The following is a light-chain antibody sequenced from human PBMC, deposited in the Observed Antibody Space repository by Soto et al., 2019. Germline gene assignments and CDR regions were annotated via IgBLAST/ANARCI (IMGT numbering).Light chain of an antibody. V-gene: IGKV3-15*01. Sequence: EIVMTQSPATLSVSPGEGATLSCRASQSVSSNLAWYQQKPGQAPRLLIYGVSTRATGVPARFSGSGSGTEFTLTITILQPEDIAHYYSQNYNSWPTFGPGTKVEIK. CDR1: QSVSSN. CDR2: GVS. CDR3: QNYNSWPT. J-gene: IGKJ3*01.